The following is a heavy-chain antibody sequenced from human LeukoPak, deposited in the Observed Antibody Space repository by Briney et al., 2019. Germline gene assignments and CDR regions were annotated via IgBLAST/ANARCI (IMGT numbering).Heavy chain of an antibody. Sequence: GGSLRLSCAASGLTFSSYWMSWVRRAPGKGLEWVANIKQDGSEKYYVDSVKGRFTISRDNAKNSLYLQMNSLRAEDTAVYYCARFSGGYDSYYYYYMDVWGKGTTVTVSS. J-gene: IGHJ6*03. CDR1: GLTFSSYW. CDR2: IKQDGSEK. CDR3: ARFSGGYDSYYYYYMDV. D-gene: IGHD3-10*01. V-gene: IGHV3-7*01.